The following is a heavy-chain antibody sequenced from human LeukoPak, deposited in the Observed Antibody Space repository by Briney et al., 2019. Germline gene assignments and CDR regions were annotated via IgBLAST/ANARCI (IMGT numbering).Heavy chain of an antibody. V-gene: IGHV4-4*09. J-gene: IGHJ6*03. CDR3: ASVPISQVGWYYDILTGLPDYYYYMDV. CDR2: IYTSGST. CDR1: GGFISSYY. D-gene: IGHD3-9*01. Sequence: PSETLSLTCTVSGGFISSYYWSWIRQPPGKGLEWIGYIYTSGSTNYNPSLKSRVTISVDTSKNQFSLKLSSVTAADTAVYYCASVPISQVGWYYDILTGLPDYYYYMDVWGKGTTVTVSS.